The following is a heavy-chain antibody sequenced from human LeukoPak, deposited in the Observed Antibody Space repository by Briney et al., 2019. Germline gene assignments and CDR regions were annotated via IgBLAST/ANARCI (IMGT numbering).Heavy chain of an antibody. CDR3: ARDSGRAYYYYMDV. CDR1: GFTFNNYE. D-gene: IGHD2-15*01. CDR2: ISSGGFTT. Sequence: GGSLRLSCAASGFTFNNYEMNWVRQAPGKGLEWVSYISSGGFTTYYADSVKGRFTISRDNTKNSLYLQMNSLRAEDTAVYYCARDSGRAYYYYMDVWGKGTTVAVSS. J-gene: IGHJ6*03. V-gene: IGHV3-48*03.